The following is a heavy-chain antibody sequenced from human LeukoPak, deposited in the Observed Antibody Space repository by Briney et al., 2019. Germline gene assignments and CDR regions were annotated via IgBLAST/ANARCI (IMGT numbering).Heavy chain of an antibody. Sequence: ASVKVSCKASGGTFSSYAISWVRQAPGQGLEWMGRIIPILGIANYAQKFQGRVTITADKSTSTAYMELSSLRSEDTAVYYCARDDCSSTSCYGYNCFDPWGQGTLVTVSS. J-gene: IGHJ5*02. V-gene: IGHV1-69*04. CDR2: IIPILGIA. D-gene: IGHD2-2*01. CDR3: ARDDCSSTSCYGYNCFDP. CDR1: GGTFSSYA.